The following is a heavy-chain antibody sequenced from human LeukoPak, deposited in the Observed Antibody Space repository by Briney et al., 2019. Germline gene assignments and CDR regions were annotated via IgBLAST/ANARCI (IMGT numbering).Heavy chain of an antibody. CDR3: ARRMGSGIAAGGNFDY. CDR2: IYPGDSDT. J-gene: IGHJ4*02. CDR1: GYSFTTYW. Sequence: GESLKISFEGSGYSFTTYWIGWVRQMPGKGLEWMGIIYPGDSDTRYSPSFQGQVTISADKSISTAYLQWSSLKASDTAMYYCARRMGSGIAAGGNFDYWGQGTLVTVSS. D-gene: IGHD6-13*01. V-gene: IGHV5-51*01.